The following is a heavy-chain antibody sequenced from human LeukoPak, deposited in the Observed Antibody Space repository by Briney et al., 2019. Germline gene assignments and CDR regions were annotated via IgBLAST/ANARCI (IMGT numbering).Heavy chain of an antibody. CDR2: IRYDGSNK. V-gene: IGHV3-30*02. J-gene: IGHJ4*02. CDR1: GFTFSSYG. Sequence: GGSLRLSCAASGFTFSSYGMHWVRQAPGKGLEWVAFIRYDGSNKYYADSVKGRFTISRDNSKNTLYLQMNSLRAEDTAVYYCATAFYDILTGPDYWGQGTLVTVSS. D-gene: IGHD3-9*01. CDR3: ATAFYDILTGPDY.